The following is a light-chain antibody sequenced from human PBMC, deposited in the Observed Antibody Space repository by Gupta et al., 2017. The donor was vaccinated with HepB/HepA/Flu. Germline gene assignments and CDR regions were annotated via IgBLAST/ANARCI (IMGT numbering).Light chain of an antibody. CDR2: VKN. Sequence: SSELTQDPTVSVALGQPITITCQGDSLSREYATWYQQKPGQAPVLVVYVKNNRPSGMPDRFSGSRSGNTASLTITGAQAEDEADYHCNSRDSSGDHLVFGAGTKVTVL. V-gene: IGLV3-19*01. CDR3: NSRDSSGDHLV. J-gene: IGLJ1*01. CDR1: SLSREY.